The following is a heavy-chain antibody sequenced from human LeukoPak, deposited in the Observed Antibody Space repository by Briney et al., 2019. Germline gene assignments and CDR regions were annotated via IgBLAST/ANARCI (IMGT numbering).Heavy chain of an antibody. CDR2: IKQDGSEK. J-gene: IGHJ4*02. D-gene: IGHD6-13*01. Sequence: GGSLRLSCAASGSTFNSYWMTWVRQAPGKGLEWVANIKQDGSEKYYVDSVKGRFTISRDNAKNSLYLQMNSLRAEDTAVYYCVRAIGAAGSYWGQGTLVTVSS. CDR3: VRAIGAAGSY. CDR1: GSTFNSYW. V-gene: IGHV3-7*03.